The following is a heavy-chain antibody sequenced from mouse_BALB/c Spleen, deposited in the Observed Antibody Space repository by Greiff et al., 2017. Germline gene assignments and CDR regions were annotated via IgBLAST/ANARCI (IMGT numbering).Heavy chain of an antibody. CDR1: GFTFSDYY. J-gene: IGHJ2*01. CDR3: ARGGGNYYFDY. D-gene: IGHD2-1*01. CDR2: ISDGGSYT. V-gene: IGHV5-4*02. Sequence: EVMLVESGGGLVKPGGSLKLSCAASGFTFSDYYMYWVRQTPEKRLEWVATISDGGSYTYYPDSVKGRFTISRDNAKNNLYLQMSSLKSEDPAMYYCARGGGNYYFDYWGQGTTLTVSS.